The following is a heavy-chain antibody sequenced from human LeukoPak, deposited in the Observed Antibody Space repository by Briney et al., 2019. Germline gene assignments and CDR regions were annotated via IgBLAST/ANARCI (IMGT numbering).Heavy chain of an antibody. CDR3: TTDRGDYGSGSYEIYYYYMDV. Sequence: GGSLRLSCAASGFTFCNAWMSWVRQAPGKGLEWVGRIKSKTDDGTTDYAAPVKGRFTISRDDSKNTLYLQMNSLKTEDTAVYYCTTDRGDYGSGSYEIYYYYMDVWGKGTTVTVSS. V-gene: IGHV3-15*01. CDR1: GFTFCNAW. J-gene: IGHJ6*03. D-gene: IGHD3-10*01. CDR2: IKSKTDDGTT.